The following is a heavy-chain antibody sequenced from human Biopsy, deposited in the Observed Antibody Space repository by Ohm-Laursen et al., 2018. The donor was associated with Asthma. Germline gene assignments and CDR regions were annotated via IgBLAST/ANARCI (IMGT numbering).Heavy chain of an antibody. J-gene: IGHJ4*02. CDR3: AKEVFPGWELRRGPDS. CDR1: GFSFSNYG. Sequence: SLKLSCSASGFSFSNYGMHWVRQAPGKGLDWVAVISFDGTNRNYTDSVKGRFTISRDNSRNTLHLEMNSLRAEDTAVYFCAKEVFPGWELRRGPDSWGQGTLVTVSS. V-gene: IGHV3-30*18. D-gene: IGHD1-26*01. CDR2: ISFDGTNR.